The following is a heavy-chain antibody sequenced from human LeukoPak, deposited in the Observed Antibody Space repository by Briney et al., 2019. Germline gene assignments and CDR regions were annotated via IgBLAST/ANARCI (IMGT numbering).Heavy chain of an antibody. CDR1: GYTFTSYG. CDR2: ISAYNGNT. D-gene: IGHD6-19*01. V-gene: IGHV1-18*01. J-gene: IGHJ4*02. Sequence: ASVKVSCKASGYTFTSYGISWVRQAPGQGFEWMGWISAYNGNTNYAQKLQGRVTMTTDTSTSTAYMELRSLRSDDTAVYYCAILGAIAVAGSFDYWGQGTLVTVSS. CDR3: AILGAIAVAGSFDY.